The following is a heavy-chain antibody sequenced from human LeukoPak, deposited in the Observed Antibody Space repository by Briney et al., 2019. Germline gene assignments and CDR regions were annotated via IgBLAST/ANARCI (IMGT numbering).Heavy chain of an antibody. Sequence: PGGSLRLSCAASGFTFSSYSMNWVRQAPGKGLEWVSYISSSSSIIYYADSVKGRFTISRDNAKNSLYLQMNSLRAEDTAVYYCARGATMTNPYFDYWGQGTVVTVSS. CDR2: ISSSSSII. CDR1: GFTFSSYS. V-gene: IGHV3-48*04. CDR3: ARGATMTNPYFDY. J-gene: IGHJ4*02. D-gene: IGHD5-12*01.